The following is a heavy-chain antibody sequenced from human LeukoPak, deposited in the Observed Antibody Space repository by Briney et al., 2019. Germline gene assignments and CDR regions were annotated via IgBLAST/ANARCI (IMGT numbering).Heavy chain of an antibody. V-gene: IGHV3-74*01. CDR1: GFTFSSYW. CDR2: IDSDGSGT. CDR3: ARDRATAGIFDY. J-gene: IGHJ4*02. D-gene: IGHD6-13*01. Sequence: GGSLRLSCAASGFTFSSYWMHWVRQVPGKGLVWVSHIDSDGSGTTYADSMKGRFTISRDNARNTLYLQMNSLRDEDTAVYHCARDRATAGIFDYWGQGALVTVSS.